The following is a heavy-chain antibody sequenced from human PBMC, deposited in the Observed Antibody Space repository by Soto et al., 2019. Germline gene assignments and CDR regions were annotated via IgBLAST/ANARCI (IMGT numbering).Heavy chain of an antibody. D-gene: IGHD1-26*01. CDR3: VKGSGSSYYYYTLDV. J-gene: IGHJ6*02. CDR1: GFTFDDNA. CDR2: INWKSDI. V-gene: IGHV3-9*01. Sequence: PGGSLRLSCAVSGFTFDDNAMHWVRQAPEKGLEWVSGINWKSDIGYADSVKGRFTISRDNAENSLYLQMNSLRAEDTAIYYCVKGSGSSYYYYTLDVWGQGTTVTVSS.